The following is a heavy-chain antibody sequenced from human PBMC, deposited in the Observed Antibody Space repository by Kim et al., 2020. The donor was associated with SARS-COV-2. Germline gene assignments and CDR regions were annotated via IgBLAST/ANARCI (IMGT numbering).Heavy chain of an antibody. Sequence: ADFVRGRFPISGDNAKNSLYLQMNSLRTEDTALYYCAKDWGNWPGSPHIWGQGTMVTVSS. J-gene: IGHJ3*02. D-gene: IGHD3-16*01. CDR3: AKDWGNWPGSPHI. V-gene: IGHV3-9*01.